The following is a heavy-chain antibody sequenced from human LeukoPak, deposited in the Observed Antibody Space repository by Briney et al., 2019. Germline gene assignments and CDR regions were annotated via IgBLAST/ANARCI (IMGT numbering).Heavy chain of an antibody. J-gene: IGHJ3*02. Sequence: PGGSLRLSCAASGFTFSDYYMSWIRQAPGKGLEWVSYISSSGSTIYYADSVKGRFTISGDNAKNSLYLQMNSLRAEDTAVYYCARDFPSYYYDSSGYYDAFDIWGQGTTVTVSS. CDR3: ARDFPSYYYDSSGYYDAFDI. CDR2: ISSSGSTI. CDR1: GFTFSDYY. D-gene: IGHD3-22*01. V-gene: IGHV3-11*04.